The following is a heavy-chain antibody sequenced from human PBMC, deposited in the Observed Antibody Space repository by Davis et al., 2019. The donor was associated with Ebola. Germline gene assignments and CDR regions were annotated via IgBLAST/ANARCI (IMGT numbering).Heavy chain of an antibody. V-gene: IGHV4-39*07. Sequence: SETLSLTCTVSGGSISSSSYYWGWIRQPPGKGLEWIGSIYYSGSTNYNPSLKSRVTISVDTSKNQFSLKLSSVTAADTAVYYCARGASRIQLWSHPFFDYWGQGTLVTVSS. CDR3: ARGASRIQLWSHPFFDY. CDR2: IYYSGST. J-gene: IGHJ4*02. CDR1: GGSISSSSYY. D-gene: IGHD5-18*01.